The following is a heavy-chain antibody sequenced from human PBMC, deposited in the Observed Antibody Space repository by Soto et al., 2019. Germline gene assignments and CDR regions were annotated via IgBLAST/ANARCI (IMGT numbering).Heavy chain of an antibody. Sequence: GGSLRLSCAASGFPFSSYGMHWVRQAPGKGLEWVAVISYDGSDKYYADSVTRRFTGSRDNSKNTVYLQMNSLRAEDMAVYYCAKVAQGDALISDYGMDVWGQGTTVTVSS. CDR1: GFPFSSYG. CDR3: AKVAQGDALISDYGMDV. J-gene: IGHJ6*02. V-gene: IGHV3-30*18. D-gene: IGHD2-21*02. CDR2: ISYDGSDK.